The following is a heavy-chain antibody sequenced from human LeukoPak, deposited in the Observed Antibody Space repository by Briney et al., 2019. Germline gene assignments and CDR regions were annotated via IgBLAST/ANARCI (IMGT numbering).Heavy chain of an antibody. CDR1: GYTFAGYY. CDR3: ARDRSGPFDF. Sequence: ASVKVPCKAFGYTFAGYYMQWVRQAPGQGLEGMGWINPNSGGTNYAQKFEGRVTMTRDKSISTAYMQLSSLRSDDTAMYYCARDRSGPFDFWGQGTLVTVSS. V-gene: IGHV1-2*02. J-gene: IGHJ4*02. CDR2: INPNSGGT. D-gene: IGHD3-10*01.